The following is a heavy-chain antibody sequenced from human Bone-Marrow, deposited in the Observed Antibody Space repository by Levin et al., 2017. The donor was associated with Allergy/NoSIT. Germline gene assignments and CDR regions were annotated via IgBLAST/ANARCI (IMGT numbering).Heavy chain of an antibody. CDR1: GFTFSNAW. CDR2: IKSKTDDGTT. V-gene: IGHV3-15*01. J-gene: IGHJ4*02. Sequence: GESLKISCAASGFTFSNAWMTWVRQAPGKGMEWVGRIKSKTDDGTTEYAAPVKGRFTISRDDSKDTLYLQLNSLKTEDTAVYYCTTLRNWAFDYWGQGTLVTVSS. CDR3: TTLRNWAFDY. D-gene: IGHD7-27*01.